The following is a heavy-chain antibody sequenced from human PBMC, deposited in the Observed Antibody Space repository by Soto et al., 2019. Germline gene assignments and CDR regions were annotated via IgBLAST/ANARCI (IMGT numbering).Heavy chain of an antibody. V-gene: IGHV3-21*01. D-gene: IGHD5-12*01. CDR2: ISSSTGYI. CDR1: GFTFSSYS. Sequence: GSLRLSCAASGFTFSSYSMNWVRQAPGKGLEWVSSISSSTGYIYYADSVKGRFTISRDNAKNSLYLQMNSLRAEDTAVYYCAKDLRWLRTYYYYGMDVWGQGTTVTVSS. J-gene: IGHJ6*02. CDR3: AKDLRWLRTYYYYGMDV.